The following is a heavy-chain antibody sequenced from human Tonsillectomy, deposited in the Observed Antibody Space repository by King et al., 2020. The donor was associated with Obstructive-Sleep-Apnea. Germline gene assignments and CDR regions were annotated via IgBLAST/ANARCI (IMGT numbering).Heavy chain of an antibody. CDR3: ARDLGYNYGYYFDY. CDR1: GFTFTNYN. V-gene: IGHV3-48*01. D-gene: IGHD5-18*01. Sequence: VQLVESGGGLVQPGGSLRLSCAASGFTFTNYNMHWVRQAPGKGLEWVSYISSSSDTIYYADSVKGRFTISRDNAKNSLYLQMNSLRAEDTAVYFCARDLGYNYGYYFDYWGQGTLLTVSS. J-gene: IGHJ4*02. CDR2: ISSSSDTI.